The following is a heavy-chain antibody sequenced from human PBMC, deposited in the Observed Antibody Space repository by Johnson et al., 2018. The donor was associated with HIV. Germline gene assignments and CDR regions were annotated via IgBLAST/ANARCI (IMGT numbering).Heavy chain of an antibody. CDR1: GSTLSSYA. CDR2: ISYDGSNK. Sequence: QVQLVESGGGVVHPGRSLRLSCAAPGSTLSSYAMHWFRQVPGKGLAWVAVISYDGSNKYYADSVKGQFTISRDNSKKTLYLQMNSLRAEDTAVYYCARGYCSGGSCYSEYAFDIWGQGTMVTVSS. J-gene: IGHJ3*02. V-gene: IGHV3-30-3*01. D-gene: IGHD2-15*01. CDR3: ARGYCSGGSCYSEYAFDI.